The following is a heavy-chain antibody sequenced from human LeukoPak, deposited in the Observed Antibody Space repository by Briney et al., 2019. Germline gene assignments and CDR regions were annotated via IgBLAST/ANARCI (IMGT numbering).Heavy chain of an antibody. V-gene: IGHV4-59*12. Sequence: SETLSLTCTVSGGSISSYYWGWLRQPPGKGLEWIGCIYYSGSTNYNPSLKSRVTISVDRSKNQFSLRLSSVTAADTAIYYCARDYGDYGGWFDPWGQGILVAVSS. CDR2: IYYSGST. CDR1: GGSISSYY. D-gene: IGHD4-17*01. J-gene: IGHJ5*02. CDR3: ARDYGDYGGWFDP.